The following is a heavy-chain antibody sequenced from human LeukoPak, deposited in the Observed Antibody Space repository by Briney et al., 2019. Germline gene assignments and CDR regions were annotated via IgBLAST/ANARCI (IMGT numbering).Heavy chain of an antibody. CDR1: GDSISSSSSY. V-gene: IGHV4-39*07. J-gene: IGHJ5*02. CDR3: ARGGGNWFDP. D-gene: IGHD4-23*01. CDR2: IYYSGST. Sequence: SETLSLTCTVSGDSISSSSSYWGWIRQPPGEGLEWIGSIYYSGSTYYNPSLKSRVTISVDTSKNQFSLKLSSVTAADTAVYYCARGGGNWFDPWGQGTLVTVSS.